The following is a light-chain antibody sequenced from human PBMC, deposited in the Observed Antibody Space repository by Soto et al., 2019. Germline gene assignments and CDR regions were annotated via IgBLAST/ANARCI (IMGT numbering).Light chain of an antibody. Sequence: QSALTQPASVSGSPGQSITISCTGTISDIGLYKFVSWYQHHPGKAPKLIIFDVSSRASGISNRFSGSKSGNTASLTISGLQAEDEADYYCTSYTTSNSVVVFGGGTKLTVL. CDR1: ISDIGLYKF. V-gene: IGLV2-14*03. CDR2: DVS. CDR3: TSYTTSNSVVV. J-gene: IGLJ2*01.